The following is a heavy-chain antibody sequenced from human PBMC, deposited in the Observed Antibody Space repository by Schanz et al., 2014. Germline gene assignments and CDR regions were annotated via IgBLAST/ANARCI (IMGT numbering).Heavy chain of an antibody. J-gene: IGHJ3*02. Sequence: EVQLVQSGGGLVQPGGSLRLSCAASGFTFSSHWMHWVRQDPGKGLVWVARINSVGINTDYADSVTGRFTISRDNAKNTLYLQMNTLRAEDTAVYYCARKMKLGVYGGKGHNSLDIWGQGTMVTVSS. CDR1: GFTFSSHW. D-gene: IGHD4-17*01. CDR3: ARKMKLGVYGGKGHNSLDI. V-gene: IGHV3-74*01. CDR2: INSVGINT.